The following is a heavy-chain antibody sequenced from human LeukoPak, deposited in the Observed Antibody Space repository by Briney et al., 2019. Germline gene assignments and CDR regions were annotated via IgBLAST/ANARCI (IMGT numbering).Heavy chain of an antibody. CDR1: GFTFTDST. V-gene: IGHV3-73*01. J-gene: IGHJ5*02. CDR3: SLRIATRHAGFDP. CDR2: IRSKANSYAP. D-gene: IGHD6-6*01. Sequence: GGSLKLSCVASGFTFTDSTVHWVRQASGKGLEWLGFIRSKANSYAPGYSASVTGRLTVSRDDSKKRAYLQMNSLRPEDTAVYYCSLRIATRHAGFDPWGQGTLVTVSS.